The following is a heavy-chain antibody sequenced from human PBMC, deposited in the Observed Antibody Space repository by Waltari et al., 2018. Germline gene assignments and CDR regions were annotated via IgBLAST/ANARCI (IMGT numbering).Heavy chain of an antibody. CDR2: ISDGGGGT. Sequence: EMQVLASGGGLVQPGGSLRLSCGGSGFNFGTHSMTWVRQAPGKGLGWGWTISDGGGGTYYADSVRGRFTISRDNSENAVYLQMSGLRGDDTAIYFCAKEDYYGPKNGLDVWGQGTAVIVSS. D-gene: IGHD3-10*01. CDR3: AKEDYYGPKNGLDV. J-gene: IGHJ6*02. CDR1: GFNFGTHS. V-gene: IGHV3-23*01.